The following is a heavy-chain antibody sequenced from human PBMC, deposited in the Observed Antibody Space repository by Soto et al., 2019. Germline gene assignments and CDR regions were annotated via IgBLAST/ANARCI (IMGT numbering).Heavy chain of an antibody. CDR1: GYSFTSYW. CDR3: ARHVWGSSSSLDFDI. Sequence: PGESMKISCKGSGYSFTSYWISWVRQMPGKGLEWMGRIDPSDSYTNYSPSFQGHVTISADKSISTAYLQWSSLKASDTAMYYCARHVWGSSSSLDFDIWGQGTMVTVSS. CDR2: IDPSDSYT. J-gene: IGHJ3*02. V-gene: IGHV5-10-1*01. D-gene: IGHD6-6*01.